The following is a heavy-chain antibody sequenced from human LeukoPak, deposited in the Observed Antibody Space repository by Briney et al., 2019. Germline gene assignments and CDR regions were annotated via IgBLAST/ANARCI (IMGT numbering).Heavy chain of an antibody. J-gene: IGHJ4*02. Sequence: PGGSLRLSCAASGFTFSSYAMSWVRQAPGKGLEWVSAISGSGGSTYYADSVKGRFTISRDNSKNTLYLQMNSLRAEDTAVYYCARVSKDCTNGVCCDFWGQGTLVTVSS. CDR3: ARVSKDCTNGVCCDF. V-gene: IGHV3-23*01. D-gene: IGHD2-8*01. CDR2: ISGSGGST. CDR1: GFTFSSYA.